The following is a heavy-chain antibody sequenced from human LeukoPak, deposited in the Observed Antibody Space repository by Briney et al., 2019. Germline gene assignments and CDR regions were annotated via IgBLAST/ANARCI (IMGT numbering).Heavy chain of an antibody. CDR3: AKDVAACGYSYGYEEGYYFDY. CDR2: IRWNSGRI. V-gene: IGHV3-9*01. J-gene: IGHJ4*02. D-gene: IGHD5-18*01. Sequence: GRSLRLSCAASGFTFDDYAMHWVREAPGKGLEWVSGIRWNSGRIGYADSVKGRFTISRDNAKNSLYLQMNSLRAEDTALYYCAKDVAACGYSYGYEEGYYFDYWGQGTLVSVSS. CDR1: GFTFDDYA.